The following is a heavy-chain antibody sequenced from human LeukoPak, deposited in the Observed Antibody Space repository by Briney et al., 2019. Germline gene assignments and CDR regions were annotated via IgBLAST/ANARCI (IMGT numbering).Heavy chain of an antibody. Sequence: PGGSLRLSCAASGFTFSSYAMSWVRQAPGKGLEWVSAISGSGGSTYYADSVKDRFTISRDNSKNTLYLQMNSLRAEDTAVYYCAKDVRLWPNYFDYWGQGTLVTVSS. V-gene: IGHV3-23*01. D-gene: IGHD5-18*01. J-gene: IGHJ4*02. CDR1: GFTFSSYA. CDR2: ISGSGGST. CDR3: AKDVRLWPNYFDY.